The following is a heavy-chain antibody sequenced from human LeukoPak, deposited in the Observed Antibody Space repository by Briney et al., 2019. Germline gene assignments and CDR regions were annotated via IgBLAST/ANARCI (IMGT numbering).Heavy chain of an antibody. D-gene: IGHD5-24*01. J-gene: IGHJ4*02. Sequence: SETLSLTCTVSGYSISSGYYWGWIRQPPGKGLEWIGEINHSGSTNYNPSLKSRVTISVGTSKNQFSLKLSSVTAADTAVYYCARKRWLQIPPIDYWGQGTLVTVSS. CDR1: GYSISSGYY. V-gene: IGHV4-38-2*02. CDR2: INHSGST. CDR3: ARKRWLQIPPIDY.